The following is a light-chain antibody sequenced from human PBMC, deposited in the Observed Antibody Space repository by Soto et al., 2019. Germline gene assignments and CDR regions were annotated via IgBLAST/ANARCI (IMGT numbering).Light chain of an antibody. CDR3: QQHTNWPLT. V-gene: IGKV3D-20*02. Sequence: EIVLTQSPGTLSLSPGERATLSCRANQSISHYLAWYQQKPGQSPRLLIYGAASRAIGIPDRFNGSGSETTFTLTISRLQPEDSAVYYCQQHTNWPLTFGGGTRWIS. CDR1: QSISHY. CDR2: GAA. J-gene: IGKJ4*01.